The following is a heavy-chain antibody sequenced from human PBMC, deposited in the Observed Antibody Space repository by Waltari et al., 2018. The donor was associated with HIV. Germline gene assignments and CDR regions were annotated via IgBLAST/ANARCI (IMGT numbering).Heavy chain of an antibody. CDR3: AKGDCNSPSCPFDF. V-gene: IGHV3-23*01. CDR2: SSGSGNST. J-gene: IGHJ4*02. CDR1: GFIFSSYA. Sequence: EVQLLESGGGLIEPGGSLRLSCVGSGFIFSSYAMSWVRQAPGKGLELVSGSSGSGNSTYYAGSVKGRFIISRDNSKNTVFLQMNSLRAEDTAVYYCAKGDCNSPSCPFDFWGQVTLVTVSS. D-gene: IGHD2-2*01.